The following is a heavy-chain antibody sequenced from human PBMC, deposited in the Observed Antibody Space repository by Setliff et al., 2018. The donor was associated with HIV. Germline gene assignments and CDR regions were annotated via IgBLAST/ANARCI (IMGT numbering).Heavy chain of an antibody. J-gene: IGHJ3*02. Sequence: SETLSLTCTVSGGSISSRNYYWAWIRQPPGKGLEWIGEINHSGSTNYNPSLKSRVTISIDMSKNQFSLNVTSVTAADTALYYCARAYGSGYSMDGAFDIWGQGTMVTVSS. CDR1: GGSISSRNYY. V-gene: IGHV4-39*07. D-gene: IGHD5-12*01. CDR3: ARAYGSGYSMDGAFDI. CDR2: INHSGST.